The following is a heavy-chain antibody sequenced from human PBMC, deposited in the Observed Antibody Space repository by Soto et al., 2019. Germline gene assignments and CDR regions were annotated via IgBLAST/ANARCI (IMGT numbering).Heavy chain of an antibody. J-gene: IGHJ6*02. D-gene: IGHD2-15*01. CDR3: ARDKRYCSGGSCYLSYGMDV. Sequence: AASVKVSCKASGYTFTGYYMHWVRQAPGQGLEWMGWINPNSGGTNYAQKFQGWVTMTRDTSISTAYMELSRLRSDDTAVYYCARDKRYCSGGSCYLSYGMDVWGQGTTVTVSS. CDR1: GYTFTGYY. CDR2: INPNSGGT. V-gene: IGHV1-2*04.